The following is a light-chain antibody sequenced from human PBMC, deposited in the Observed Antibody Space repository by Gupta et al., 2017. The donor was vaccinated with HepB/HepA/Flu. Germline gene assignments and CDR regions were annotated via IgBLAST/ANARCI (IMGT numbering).Light chain of an antibody. Sequence: DLQLTQSPSFLSASVGDRVTITCRASQGIGSFLAWYQQKPGKAPKLLIYAASTLQSGVPSRFSGSGSGTDFTLTISSLLPEDFATYFCQQLNTYPRTFGPGTKVDVK. CDR1: QGIGSF. CDR2: AAS. V-gene: IGKV1-9*01. CDR3: QQLNTYPRT. J-gene: IGKJ3*01.